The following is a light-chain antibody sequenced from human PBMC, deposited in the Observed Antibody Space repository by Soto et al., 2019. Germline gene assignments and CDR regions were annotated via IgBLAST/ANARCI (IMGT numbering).Light chain of an antibody. CDR2: AAS. CDR3: QQYYSYPCT. J-gene: IGKJ2*02. V-gene: IGKV1-8*01. Sequence: AIRMTQSPSSLSASTGDRVTITCRASQGISSYLAWYQQKPGKAPKLLSYAASTLQSGVPSSFRGSGSRTDFTLTISCLQCQDCTFHYCQQYYSYPCTFGQGTKV. CDR1: QGISSY.